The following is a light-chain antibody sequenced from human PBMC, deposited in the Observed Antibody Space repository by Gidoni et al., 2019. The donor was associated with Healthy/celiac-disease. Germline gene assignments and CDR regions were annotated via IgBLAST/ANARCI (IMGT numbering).Light chain of an antibody. Sequence: EIVLTPSPGTLSLSPGERATLSCRASQSVSSSYLAWYQQKPGQAPRLLIYSASTRATGIPDRVRGSGTGTDLTLTISRLEPEDFAVYYCQQYGSSPRTFGQGTKVEIK. CDR1: QSVSSSY. V-gene: IGKV3-20*01. CDR2: SAS. J-gene: IGKJ1*01. CDR3: QQYGSSPRT.